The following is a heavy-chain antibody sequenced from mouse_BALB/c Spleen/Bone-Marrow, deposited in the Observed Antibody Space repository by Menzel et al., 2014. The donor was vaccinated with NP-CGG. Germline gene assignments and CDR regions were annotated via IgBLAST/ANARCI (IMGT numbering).Heavy chain of an antibody. D-gene: IGHD2-14*01. CDR3: ASYRLRTYFDY. Sequence: EVQLQQSGAELVKPGASVRLSCTASGFNIKDTYIHWVKQRPEQGLEWIGRIDPANGNTKYDPKFQGKATITADTSSNTAYLQLSSLTSEDIAVYYCASYRLRTYFDYWGQGTTLTVSS. CDR1: GFNIKDTY. J-gene: IGHJ2*01. CDR2: IDPANGNT. V-gene: IGHV14-3*02.